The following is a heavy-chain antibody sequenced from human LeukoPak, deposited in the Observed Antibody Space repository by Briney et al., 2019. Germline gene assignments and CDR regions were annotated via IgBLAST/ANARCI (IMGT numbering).Heavy chain of an antibody. CDR2: IYSMFPWTN. J-gene: IGHJ6*02. V-gene: IGHV6-1*01. CDR3: ARDSYYYGSGSYYNERYCYYFGMDV. CDR1: EESVSSNSAA. Sequence: QPLSPTCAILEESVSSNSAAWNSIRPSPSRGLWWLGRIYSMFPWTNDSAVSVKSRIPINPDTSKNQFSLQLNSLTPEDTAVYYCARDSYYYGSGSYYNERYCYYFGMDVWGQGATVTVSS. D-gene: IGHD3-10*01.